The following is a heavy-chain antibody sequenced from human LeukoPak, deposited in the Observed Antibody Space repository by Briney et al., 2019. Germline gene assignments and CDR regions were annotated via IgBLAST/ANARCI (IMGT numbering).Heavy chain of an antibody. D-gene: IGHD3/OR15-3a*01. J-gene: IGHJ4*02. CDR3: AKYSVPGLGNREGFDY. V-gene: IGHV3-23*01. Sequence: GGSLRLFCAASGFTFRSYAMSWVGQAPGKGLEWVSSISGSGGSTYYADSVKGRFTISRDNSKNTVYLQMDSLRFEDTAIFYCAKYSVPGLGNREGFDYWGQGTPVTVSS. CDR1: GFTFRSYA. CDR2: ISGSGGST.